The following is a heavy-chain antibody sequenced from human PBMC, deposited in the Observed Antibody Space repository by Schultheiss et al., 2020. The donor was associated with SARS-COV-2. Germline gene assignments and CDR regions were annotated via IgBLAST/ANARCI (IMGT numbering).Heavy chain of an antibody. CDR2: ISWNSGSI. CDR3: AREGQTYYDFWSGYLIRENTNWFDP. V-gene: IGHV3-9*01. CDR1: GFTFDDYA. D-gene: IGHD3-3*01. J-gene: IGHJ5*02. Sequence: SLKISCAASGFTFDDYAMHWVRQAPGKGLEWVSGISWNSGSIGYADSVKGRFTISRDNAKNSLYLQMNSLRAEDTAVYYCAREGQTYYDFWSGYLIRENTNWFDPWGQGTLVTVSS.